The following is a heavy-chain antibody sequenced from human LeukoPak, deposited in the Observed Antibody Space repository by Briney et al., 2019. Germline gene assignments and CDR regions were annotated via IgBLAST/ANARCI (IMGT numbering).Heavy chain of an antibody. CDR2: MNPNNGKT. Sequence: GASVKVSCKASGYTFTSHEINWVRQAAGQGLEWMGWMNPNNGKTGYAQKFQGRVTMTRDTSISTAYMELSSLRSEDTAVYYCAKDSGQQLIADWGQGTLVTVS. D-gene: IGHD3-10*01. CDR1: GYTFTSHE. CDR3: AKDSGQQLIAD. J-gene: IGHJ4*02. V-gene: IGHV1-8*01.